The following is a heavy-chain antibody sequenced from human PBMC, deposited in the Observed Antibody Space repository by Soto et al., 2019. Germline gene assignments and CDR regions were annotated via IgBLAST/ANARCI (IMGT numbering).Heavy chain of an antibody. V-gene: IGHV1-3*01. CDR1: GYTFTSYA. J-gene: IGHJ4*02. CDR2: INAGNSNT. Sequence: ASVKVSCKASGYTFTSYAMHWVRQAPGQRLEWMGWINAGNSNTKYSQKFQGRVTITRDTSVSTAYMELSSLRSEDTAVYYCASIGVARNPWYFDYWGQGTLVTVSS. D-gene: IGHD5-12*01. CDR3: ASIGVARNPWYFDY.